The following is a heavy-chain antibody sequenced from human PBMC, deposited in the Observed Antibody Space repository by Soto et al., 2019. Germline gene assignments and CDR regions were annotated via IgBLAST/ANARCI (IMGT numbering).Heavy chain of an antibody. CDR3: ARYPVVVVPAANYGLDV. V-gene: IGHV4-31*03. J-gene: IGHJ6*02. Sequence: QVQLQESGPGLVKPSQTLSLTCSVSGVSVSSDIYYWSWIRHHPGKGLEWIGYIDYSGNTYYNPSLGGRVTISLDTSKNHFSLRLRSVTPADTAVYYCARYPVVVVPAANYGLDVWGQGTTVTVSS. CDR2: IDYSGNT. CDR1: GVSVSSDIYY. D-gene: IGHD2-2*01.